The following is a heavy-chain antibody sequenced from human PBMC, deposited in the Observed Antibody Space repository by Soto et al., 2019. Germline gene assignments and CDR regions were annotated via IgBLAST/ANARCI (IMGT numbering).Heavy chain of an antibody. D-gene: IGHD6-13*01. CDR1: GFTFSSYG. V-gene: IGHV3-33*01. CDR2: IWYDGSNK. CDR3: ARGYSGQSSTFDI. J-gene: IGHJ3*02. Sequence: QVQLVESGGGVVQPGRSLRLSCEAYGFTFSSYGMHWVRQAPGKVLEWVKVIWYDGSNKYYADSVKGRFTISRDNSKNTLYLAMNSLTAEDTAVYYCARGYSGQSSTFDIWGQGTMVTVSS.